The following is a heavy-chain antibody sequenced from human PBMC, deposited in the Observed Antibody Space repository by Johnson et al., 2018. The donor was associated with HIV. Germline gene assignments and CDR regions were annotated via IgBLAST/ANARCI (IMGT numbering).Heavy chain of an antibody. CDR3: ARERRAGVKGAFDI. D-gene: IGHD2-21*01. J-gene: IGHJ3*02. CDR2: ISYDGSNK. Sequence: QVQLVESGGGVVQPGRSLRLSCAASGFTFSSYAMHWVRQAPGKGLEWVAVISYDGSNKYYADSVKGRFTISRDNSKNTLYRQMNSLRAEDTAVYYCARERRAGVKGAFDIWGQGTMVTVSS. CDR1: GFTFSSYA. V-gene: IGHV3-30*04.